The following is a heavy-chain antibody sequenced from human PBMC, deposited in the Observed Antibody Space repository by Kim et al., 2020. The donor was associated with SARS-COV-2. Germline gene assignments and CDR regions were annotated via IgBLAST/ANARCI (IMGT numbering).Heavy chain of an antibody. Sequence: NYAQKFQGRVTMTRDTSISTAYMELSRLRSDDTAVYYCARESDSSGWYDYWGQGTLVTVSS. CDR3: ARESDSSGWYDY. D-gene: IGHD6-19*01. V-gene: IGHV1-2*02. J-gene: IGHJ4*02.